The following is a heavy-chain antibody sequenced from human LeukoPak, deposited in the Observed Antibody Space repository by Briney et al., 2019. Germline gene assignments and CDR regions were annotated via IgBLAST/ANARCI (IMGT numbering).Heavy chain of an antibody. D-gene: IGHD1-1*01. V-gene: IGHV4-38-2*01. CDR3: ARVSGSGTALDAFDI. CDR1: GYSISSGYY. CDR2: IYHSGST. J-gene: IGHJ3*02. Sequence: SETPSLTCAVSGYSISSGYYWGWIRQPPGKGLEWIGSIYHSGSTYFNPSLQSRVTISVDTSKNQFSLTLSSVTAADTAVYFCARVSGSGTALDAFDIWGQGTLVTVSS.